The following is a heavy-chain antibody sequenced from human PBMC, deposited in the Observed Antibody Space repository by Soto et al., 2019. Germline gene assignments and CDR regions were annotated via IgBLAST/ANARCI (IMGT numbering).Heavy chain of an antibody. Sequence: SETLSLTCAVYGGSFIGYYWSWIRQPPGKGLEWIGEINHSGSTNYNPSLKSRVTISVDTSKNQFSLKLSSVTAADTAVYYCARVLSYYYYGMDVWGQGTTVTVSS. J-gene: IGHJ6*02. D-gene: IGHD2-15*01. CDR2: INHSGST. V-gene: IGHV4-34*01. CDR3: ARVLSYYYYGMDV. CDR1: GGSFIGYY.